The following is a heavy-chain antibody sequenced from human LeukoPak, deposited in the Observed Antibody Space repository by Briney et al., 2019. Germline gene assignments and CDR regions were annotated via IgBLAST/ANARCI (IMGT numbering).Heavy chain of an antibody. Sequence: ASVKVSCKASGYTFTGYYMHWVRQAPGQGLEWMGWINPNSGGTNYAQKFQGRVTMTRDTSISTAYMELSRLRSDDTAVYYCARDGGDSGNYYFDYWGQGTLVTVSS. CDR2: INPNSGGT. V-gene: IGHV1-2*02. J-gene: IGHJ4*02. CDR1: GYTFTGYY. D-gene: IGHD1-26*01. CDR3: ARDGGDSGNYYFDY.